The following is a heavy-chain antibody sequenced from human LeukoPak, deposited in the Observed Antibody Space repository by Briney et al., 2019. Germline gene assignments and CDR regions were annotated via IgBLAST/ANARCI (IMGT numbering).Heavy chain of an antibody. D-gene: IGHD3-9*01. CDR1: GFTFSSYG. CDR3: ARELRYFDWLLLDV. Sequence: PGGSLRLSCAASGFTFSSYGMHWVRQAPGKGLEWVAVIWYDGSNKYYADSVKGRFTISRDNSKNTLYLQMNSLRAEDTAVYYCARELRYFDWLLLDVWGQGTTVTVSS. V-gene: IGHV3-33*01. CDR2: IWYDGSNK. J-gene: IGHJ6*02.